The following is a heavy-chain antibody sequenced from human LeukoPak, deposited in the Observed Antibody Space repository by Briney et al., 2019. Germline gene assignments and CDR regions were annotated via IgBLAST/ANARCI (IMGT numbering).Heavy chain of an antibody. J-gene: IGHJ3*02. V-gene: IGHV4-59*08. CDR3: AKSNGYGLVDI. CDR2: FSYSGST. D-gene: IGHD3-10*01. Sequence: SETLSLTCSVSGGSISTYYWNWIRQPPGKGPEWIGYFSYSGSTNYNPSLKSRVTISVDTSKNQFSLKLNSVTAADTAVYYCAKSNGYGLVDIWGQGTMVTVSS. CDR1: GGSISTYY.